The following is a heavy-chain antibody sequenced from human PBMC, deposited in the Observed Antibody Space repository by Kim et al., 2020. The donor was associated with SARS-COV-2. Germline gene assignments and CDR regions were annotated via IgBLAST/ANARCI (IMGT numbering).Heavy chain of an antibody. J-gene: IGHJ4*01. CDR2: T. D-gene: IGHD5-12*01. Sequence: TNYSPSCNNRVTISIDASKNQFSLKLTSVAAADTAVYYCAKGPTRYYIDNWGHGILVTVSS. V-gene: IGHV4-4*09. CDR3: AKGPTRYYIDN.